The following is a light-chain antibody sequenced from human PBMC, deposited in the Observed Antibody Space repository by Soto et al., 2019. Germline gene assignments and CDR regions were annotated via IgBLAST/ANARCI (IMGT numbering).Light chain of an antibody. Sequence: DIQMTQSPSSLSASVGDRVTITCRASQGISNSLAWYQQNAGKSPKLLIYAASNLQSGVPSRFSGSGSGTDFSLTIISLQPEDVATYYCQTYNSARVTFGGGTKVEIK. V-gene: IGKV1-27*01. CDR1: QGISNS. J-gene: IGKJ4*01. CDR2: AAS. CDR3: QTYNSARVT.